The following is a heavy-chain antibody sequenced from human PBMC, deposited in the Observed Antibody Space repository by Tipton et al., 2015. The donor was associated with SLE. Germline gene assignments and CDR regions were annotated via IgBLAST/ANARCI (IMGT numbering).Heavy chain of an antibody. Sequence: QLVQSGAEVKKPGASVKVSCKASGYTFTSYGISWVRQAPGQGLEWMGWISAYNGNTNYAQKLQGRVTMTTDTSTSTAYMELRSVRSNDTAVYCGARDPSTVTPPDCWGQGTVVPVSS. V-gene: IGHV1-18*01. D-gene: IGHD4-17*01. CDR3: ARDPSTVTPPDC. CDR1: GYTFTSYG. CDR2: ISAYNGNT. J-gene: IGHJ4*02.